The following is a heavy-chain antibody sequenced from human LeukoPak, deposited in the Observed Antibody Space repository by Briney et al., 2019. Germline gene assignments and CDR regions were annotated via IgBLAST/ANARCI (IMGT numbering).Heavy chain of an antibody. Sequence: GGSLRLSCAASGFTFSSYAMSWVRQAPGKGLEWVSAISGSGGSTYYADSVKGRFTISRDNSKNTLYLQMNSLRAEDTAVYYCAKDTALTLENGMDVWGQGTTVTVSS. CDR3: AKDTALTLENGMDV. V-gene: IGHV3-23*01. CDR1: GFTFSSYA. CDR2: ISGSGGST. J-gene: IGHJ6*02.